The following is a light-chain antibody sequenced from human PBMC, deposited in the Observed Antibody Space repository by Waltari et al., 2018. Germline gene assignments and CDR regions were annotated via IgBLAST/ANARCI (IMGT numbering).Light chain of an antibody. Sequence: EIVVTQSPANLSVPPGERATLSCRASQGGGSNLAGYQQKPGQAPRLLIYGASTRATGIPARFSGSGSGTDFTLTISSLQSEDFAVYYCQQYDNWPRTFGQGTKVEIK. CDR3: QQYDNWPRT. CDR2: GAS. V-gene: IGKV3-15*01. CDR1: QGGGSN. J-gene: IGKJ1*01.